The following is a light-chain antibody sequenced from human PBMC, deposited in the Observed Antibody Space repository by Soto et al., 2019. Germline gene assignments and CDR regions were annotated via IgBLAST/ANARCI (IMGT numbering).Light chain of an antibody. CDR3: SSYTGGSTYV. Sequence: SGPAEPPSVSGSTGRSMTISCTGTSSDIGGYKYVSWYQQHPGKAPKLMIYDVSNRPSGVSNRFSGSKSGNTATLTISGLQGEDEAEYYCSSYTGGSTYVFGTGTKVTVL. CDR1: SSDIGGYKY. V-gene: IGLV2-14*01. J-gene: IGLJ1*01. CDR2: DVS.